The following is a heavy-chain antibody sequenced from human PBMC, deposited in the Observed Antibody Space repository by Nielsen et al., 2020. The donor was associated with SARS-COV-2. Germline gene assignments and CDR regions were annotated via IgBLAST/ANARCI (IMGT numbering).Heavy chain of an antibody. CDR1: GFTFGSFW. J-gene: IGHJ6*02. CDR2: INQDGSEK. V-gene: IGHV3-7*03. Sequence: GESLKISCAASGFTFGSFWVTWVRQAPGKGLEWVANINQDGSEKHHVDSVKGRFTISRDNAKNSLYLQMNSLRAEDTAVYYCARGHYGMDVWGQGTTVTVS. CDR3: ARGHYGMDV.